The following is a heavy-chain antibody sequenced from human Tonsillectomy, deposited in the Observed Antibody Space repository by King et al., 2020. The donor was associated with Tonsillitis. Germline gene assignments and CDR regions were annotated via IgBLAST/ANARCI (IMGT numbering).Heavy chain of an antibody. J-gene: IGHJ4*02. CDR2: IYYSGST. CDR1: GGSISSYY. CDR3: ARHLDYYDSSGYGFDY. V-gene: IGHV4-59*08. D-gene: IGHD3-22*01. Sequence: MQESGTGLVKPSETLSLTCTVSGGSISSYYWSWIRQPPGKGLAWIGYIYYSGSTNYNPSLKSRVTISVDTSKNQFSLKLSSVTAADTAVYYCARHLDYYDSSGYGFDYWVQGTLVTVSS.